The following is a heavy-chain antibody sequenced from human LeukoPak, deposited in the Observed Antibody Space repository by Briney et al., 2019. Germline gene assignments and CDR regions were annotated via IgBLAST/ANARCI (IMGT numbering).Heavy chain of an antibody. Sequence: SETLSLTCTVSGGSISSSSYYWGWIRQPPGKGLEWIGSIYYSGSTYYNPSLKSRVTISVGTSKNQFSLKLSSVTAADTAVYYCARGVVVAATPYYYGMDVWGQGTTVTVSS. V-gene: IGHV4-39*01. J-gene: IGHJ6*02. CDR3: ARGVVVAATPYYYGMDV. D-gene: IGHD2-15*01. CDR1: GGSISSSSYY. CDR2: IYYSGST.